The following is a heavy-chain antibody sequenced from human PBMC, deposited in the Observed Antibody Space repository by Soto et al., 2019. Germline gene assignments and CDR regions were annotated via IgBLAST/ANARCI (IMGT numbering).Heavy chain of an antibody. Sequence: EVQLVESGGGLVKPGGSLRLSCAASGFTFSNVCMNWVRQAPGKGLEWVGRIKSRTDGGTTDYAAPVKGRFTISRDDSKNTLYLQMNSLKPEDTAVYYCTPLALKYSSGWYEFSDWGQGTLVTVSS. J-gene: IGHJ4*02. CDR2: IKSRTDGGTT. CDR3: TPLALKYSSGWYEFSD. CDR1: GFTFSNVC. V-gene: IGHV3-15*07. D-gene: IGHD6-19*01.